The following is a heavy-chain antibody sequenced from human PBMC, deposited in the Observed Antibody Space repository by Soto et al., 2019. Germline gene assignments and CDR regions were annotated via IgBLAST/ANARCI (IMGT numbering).Heavy chain of an antibody. Sequence: ASVKVSCKASGYNFVAYYIHWVRQAPGQGLEWMGWINPSSGATNFAERFQGRVTMTSDTSISTFYMEIKRLNSDDTAVYFCAKDRQYGDYGYHLEYWG. D-gene: IGHD2-21*02. CDR3: AKDRQYGDYGYHLEY. J-gene: IGHJ4*01. V-gene: IGHV1-2*02. CDR2: INPSSGAT. CDR1: GYNFVAYY.